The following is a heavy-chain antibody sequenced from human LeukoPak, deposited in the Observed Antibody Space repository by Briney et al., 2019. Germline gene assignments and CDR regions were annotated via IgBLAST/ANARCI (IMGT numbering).Heavy chain of an antibody. Sequence: ASVKVSCKASGYTFTSYAMNWVRQTPGQGLEWMGWINTNTGNPTYAQGFTGRFVFSLDTSVSTAYLQISSLKAEDTAVYYCARGESRASWYGFDYWGQGTLVTVSS. CDR3: ARGESRASWYGFDY. J-gene: IGHJ4*02. CDR2: INTNTGNP. V-gene: IGHV7-4-1*02. D-gene: IGHD6-13*01. CDR1: GYTFTSYA.